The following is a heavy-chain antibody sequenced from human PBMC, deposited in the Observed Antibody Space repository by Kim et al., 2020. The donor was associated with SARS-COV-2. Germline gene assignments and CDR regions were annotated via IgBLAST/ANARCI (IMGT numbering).Heavy chain of an antibody. D-gene: IGHD3-10*01. Sequence: DPGKGRSTISRNNSKNTLYLQMNSLRAEDTAVYYCAKRGYGSGTYSSFDSWGQGTLVTVSS. V-gene: IGHV3-23*01. J-gene: IGHJ4*02. CDR3: AKRGYGSGTYSSFDS.